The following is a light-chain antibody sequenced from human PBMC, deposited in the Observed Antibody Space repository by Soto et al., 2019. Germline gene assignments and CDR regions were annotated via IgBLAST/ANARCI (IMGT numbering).Light chain of an antibody. J-gene: IGLJ2*01. V-gene: IGLV2-8*01. CDR3: SSYAGDNNLVI. CDR2: EVS. Sequence: QSALTQPPSASGSPGQSVTISCTGTSSDVGGYNYVSWYQQHPGKVPKLMISEVSKRPSWVPDRFSGSKSGNTASLTVSGLQAEDEADYYCSSYAGDNNLVIFGGGTKLTVL. CDR1: SSDVGGYNY.